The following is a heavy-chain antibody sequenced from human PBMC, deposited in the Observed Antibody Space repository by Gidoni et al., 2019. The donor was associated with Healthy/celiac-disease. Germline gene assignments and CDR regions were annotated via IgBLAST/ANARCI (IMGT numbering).Heavy chain of an antibody. CDR3: AGLLVGATGY. CDR1: GGSISSYY. D-gene: IGHD1-26*01. V-gene: IGHV4-59*08. Sequence: QVQLQESGPGLVKPSETLSLTCTVSGGSISSYYWSWIRQPPGKGLEWIGYIYYSGSTNYNPSLKSRVTISVDTSKNQFSLKLSSVTAADTAVYYCAGLLVGATGYWGQGTLVTVSS. CDR2: IYYSGST. J-gene: IGHJ4*02.